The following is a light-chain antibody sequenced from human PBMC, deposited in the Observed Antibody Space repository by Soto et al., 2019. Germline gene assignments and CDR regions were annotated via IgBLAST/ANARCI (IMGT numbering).Light chain of an antibody. CDR3: QQYNKYPHT. V-gene: IGKV1-16*02. J-gene: IGKJ2*01. Sequence: DLQMTQSPSSLSASVGDRVTITCRASQDITISLAWFQQRPGSAPRALIYAASNLQPGVPSKVIGSGSGTHFTLTINNLQPEDFGTYYCQQYNKYPHTFGQGTNLEIK. CDR1: QDITIS. CDR2: AAS.